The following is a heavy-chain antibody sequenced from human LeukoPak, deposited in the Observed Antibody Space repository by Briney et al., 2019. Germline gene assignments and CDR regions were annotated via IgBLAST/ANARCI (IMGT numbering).Heavy chain of an antibody. Sequence: GESQKISCKGSGYSFTSYWIGWVRQMPGKGLEWMGIIYPGDSDTRYSPSFQGQVTISADKSISTAYLQWSSLKASDTAMYYCARYGSFGVVTNAFDYWGQGTLVTVSS. D-gene: IGHD3-3*01. V-gene: IGHV5-51*01. J-gene: IGHJ4*02. CDR2: IYPGDSDT. CDR3: ARYGSFGVVTNAFDY. CDR1: GYSFTSYW.